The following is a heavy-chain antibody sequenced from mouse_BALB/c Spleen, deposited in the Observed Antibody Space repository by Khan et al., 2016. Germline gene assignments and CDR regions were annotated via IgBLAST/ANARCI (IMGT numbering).Heavy chain of an antibody. CDR1: GFNIKDTY. V-gene: IGHV14-3*02. CDR2: IDPANGNT. J-gene: IGHJ3*01. CDR3: ASSPCGNYVGIAY. D-gene: IGHD2-1*01. Sequence: VQLMQSGAELVKPGASVKLSCTASGFNIKDTYMHWVKQRPEQGLEWIGRIDPANGNTKYDPKFQGKATITADTSSNTAYLQLSSLTSEDTAVSYCASSPCGNYVGIAYWGQETLVTISS.